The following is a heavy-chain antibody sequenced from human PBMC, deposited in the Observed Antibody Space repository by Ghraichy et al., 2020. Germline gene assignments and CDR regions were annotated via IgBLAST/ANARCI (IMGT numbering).Heavy chain of an antibody. J-gene: IGHJ6*02. D-gene: IGHD3-22*01. CDR3: AKEITMIVVVPYYYGMDV. Sequence: LSLTCAASGFTFSSYAMSWVRQAPGKGLEWVSAISGSGGSTYYADSVKGRFTISRDKSKNTLYLQMNSLRAEDTAVYYCAKEITMIVVVPYYYGMDVWGQGTTVTVSS. CDR2: ISGSGGST. V-gene: IGHV3-23*01. CDR1: GFTFSSYA.